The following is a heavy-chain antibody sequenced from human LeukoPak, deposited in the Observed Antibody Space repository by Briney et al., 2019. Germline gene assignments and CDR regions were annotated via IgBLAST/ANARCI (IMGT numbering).Heavy chain of an antibody. Sequence: GGSLRLSCAASGFTFSSYSMNWVRQAPGEGLEWVSSISSSSSYIYYADSVKGRFTISRDNAKNSLYLQMNSLRAEDTAVYYCARGASSGSYWFDPWGQGTLVTVSS. CDR1: GFTFSSYS. CDR3: ARGASSGSYWFDP. CDR2: ISSSSSYI. V-gene: IGHV3-21*01. D-gene: IGHD3-10*01. J-gene: IGHJ5*02.